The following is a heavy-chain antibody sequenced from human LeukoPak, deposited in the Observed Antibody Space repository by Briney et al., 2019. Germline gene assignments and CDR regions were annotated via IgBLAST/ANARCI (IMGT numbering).Heavy chain of an antibody. Sequence: SETLSLTCTVSGGSVSSYYWSWIRQPPGQGLEYIGHIYHSGSTNYNPSLKSRVTISIDTSKNQFSLNLSSMTAVDTAVYYCARDPYGELLAFDSWGQGILVTVSS. CDR3: ARDPYGELLAFDS. CDR1: GGSVSSYY. V-gene: IGHV4-59*02. J-gene: IGHJ4*02. D-gene: IGHD4-17*01. CDR2: IYHSGST.